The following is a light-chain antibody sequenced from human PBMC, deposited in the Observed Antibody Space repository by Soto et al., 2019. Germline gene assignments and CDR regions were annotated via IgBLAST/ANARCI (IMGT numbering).Light chain of an antibody. J-gene: IGKJ5*01. CDR3: QQYGGSPIS. CDR2: SAS. Sequence: EVVLTQSPGTLSSSVGERVTLSCMASQSVSGSYLAWYQQKPGQAPRLLIYSASIRATGIPDRFSGSGSGTDFTLTISRLEPEDFAVYYCQQYGGSPISFGQGTRLEI. V-gene: IGKV3-20*01. CDR1: QSVSGSY.